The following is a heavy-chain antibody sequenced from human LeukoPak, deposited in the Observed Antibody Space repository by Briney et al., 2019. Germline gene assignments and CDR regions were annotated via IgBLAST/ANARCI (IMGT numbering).Heavy chain of an antibody. CDR1: GYSLSSAYY. D-gene: IGHD3/OR15-3a*01. Sequence: SETLSLTCTVSGYSLSSAYYWGWIRQPPGKGLEWIGSTYYSAGTYYNPSLRGRATISVHTSKNQFSLKLTSVTAADTAVYHCARLIIGDLDYWGQGTLVTVSS. J-gene: IGHJ4*02. V-gene: IGHV4-38-2*02. CDR2: TYYSAGT. CDR3: ARLIIGDLDY.